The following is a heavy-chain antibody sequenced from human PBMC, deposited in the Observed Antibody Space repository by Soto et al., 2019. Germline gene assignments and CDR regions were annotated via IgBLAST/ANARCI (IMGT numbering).Heavy chain of an antibody. J-gene: IGHJ6*03. D-gene: IGHD3-3*01. Sequence: GGSRRLSCAASGFTFSSYSMNWVRQAPGKGLEWVSSISSSSSYIYYADSVKGRFTISRDNAKNSLHLQMNSLRAEDTAVYYCARDPLWDFWSGYYPTYYYYYMDVWGKGTTVTVSS. CDR2: ISSSSSYI. CDR1: GFTFSSYS. CDR3: ARDPLWDFWSGYYPTYYYYYMDV. V-gene: IGHV3-21*01.